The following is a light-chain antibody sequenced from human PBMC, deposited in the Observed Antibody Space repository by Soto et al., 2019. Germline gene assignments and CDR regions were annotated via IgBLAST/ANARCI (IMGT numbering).Light chain of an antibody. CDR3: QQYGSSPT. Sequence: ESVVTQSPGTLSLSPGERATLSCRASQSVSSSYLAWYQQKPGQAPRLLIDGASSRATGIPDRFSGSGSGTDFTLTISRLEPEDFAVYYCQQYGSSPTFGGGTNVEIK. CDR1: QSVSSSY. J-gene: IGKJ4*01. CDR2: GAS. V-gene: IGKV3-20*01.